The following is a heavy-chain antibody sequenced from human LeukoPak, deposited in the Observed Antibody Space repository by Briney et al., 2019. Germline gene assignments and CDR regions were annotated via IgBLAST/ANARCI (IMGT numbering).Heavy chain of an antibody. CDR2: ISYDGSDS. CDR3: AKSITRIVVEPDY. Sequence: PGRPLRLSCAASGFPFSNYGMHWVRQAPGRGLEWVAIISYDGSDSYYADSVRGRFTISRDNSKSTLYLQMNSLRAEDTAVYYCAKSITRIVVEPDYWGQGTLVTVSS. J-gene: IGHJ4*02. D-gene: IGHD3-22*01. V-gene: IGHV3-30*18. CDR1: GFPFSNYG.